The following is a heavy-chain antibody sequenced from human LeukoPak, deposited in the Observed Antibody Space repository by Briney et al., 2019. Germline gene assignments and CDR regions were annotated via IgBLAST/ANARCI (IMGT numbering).Heavy chain of an antibody. CDR1: GFTFDDYG. CDR2: INWNGGST. Sequence: GGSLRLSCAASGFTFDDYGMSWVRQAPGKGLEWVSGINWNGGSTGYADSVKGRFTISRDNAKNSLYLQMNSLRAEDTALYHCAREGRYSGYYYYMDVWGKGTTVTVSS. J-gene: IGHJ6*03. CDR3: AREGRYSGYYYYMDV. D-gene: IGHD3-9*01. V-gene: IGHV3-20*01.